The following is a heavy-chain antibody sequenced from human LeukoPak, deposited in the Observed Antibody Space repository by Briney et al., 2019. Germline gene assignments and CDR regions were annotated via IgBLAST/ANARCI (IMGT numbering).Heavy chain of an antibody. D-gene: IGHD4-11*01. CDR1: GGTFSSYA. CDR2: IIPIFGTA. CDR3: AREGIVTTYSNCLDY. V-gene: IGHV1-69*13. J-gene: IGHJ4*02. Sequence: SVKVSCKASGGTFSSYAISWVRQAPGQGLEWTGGIIPIFGTANYAQKFQGRVTITADESTSTAYMELSSLRSEDTAVYYCAREGIVTTYSNCLDYWGQGTLVTVSS.